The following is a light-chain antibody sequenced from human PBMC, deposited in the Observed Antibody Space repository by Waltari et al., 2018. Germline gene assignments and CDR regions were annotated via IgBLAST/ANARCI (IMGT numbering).Light chain of an antibody. V-gene: IGLV2-11*01. CDR3: CSYAGSYTPWV. CDR1: RSAVGGYTY. CDR2: DVN. J-gene: IGLJ3*02. Sequence: QSALTQPRPLSGAPGQSVPTSCTGTRSAVGGYTYFPWYEQHPAKAPKLMIYDVNKRPSGVPDRFSGSKSGNTASLTISGLQTEDEADYYCCSYAGSYTPWVFGGGTKLTVL.